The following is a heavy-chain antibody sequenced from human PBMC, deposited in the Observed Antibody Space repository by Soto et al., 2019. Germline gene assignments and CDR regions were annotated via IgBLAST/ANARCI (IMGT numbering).Heavy chain of an antibody. Sequence: PGGSLRLSCAASGFTFSSYGMHWVRQAPGKGLEWVAVISYDGSNKYYADYVKGRFTISRDNSKNTLYLQMNSLRAEDTAVYYFAKEYSYGGYYYYYGMDVWGQGTTVTVSS. CDR3: AKEYSYGGYYYYYGMDV. V-gene: IGHV3-30*18. J-gene: IGHJ6*02. CDR2: ISYDGSNK. CDR1: GFTFSSYG. D-gene: IGHD5-18*01.